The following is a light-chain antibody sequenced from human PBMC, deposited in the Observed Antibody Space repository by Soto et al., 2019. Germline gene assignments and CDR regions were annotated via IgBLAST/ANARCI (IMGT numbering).Light chain of an antibody. CDR3: QSYDSSLSGSGV. Sequence: QSVLTQPPSVSGAPGQRVTISCTGSSSNIGAGYDVHWYQQVPGTAPKVLIYGNTNRPSGVPDRFSGSKSGTSASLAITGLQAEDEADYYCQSYDSSLSGSGVFGGGTKVTVL. V-gene: IGLV1-40*01. CDR1: SSNIGAGYD. J-gene: IGLJ3*02. CDR2: GNT.